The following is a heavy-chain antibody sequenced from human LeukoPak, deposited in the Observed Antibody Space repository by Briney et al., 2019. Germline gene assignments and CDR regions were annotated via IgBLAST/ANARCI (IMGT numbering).Heavy chain of an antibody. Sequence: ASVKVSCKASGYTFTGYYMHWVRQAPGQGLEWMGWINPNSGGTNYAQKFQGRVTMTRDTSISTAYMELSRLRSDDTAVYYCARIGIPQPRHWFDPWGQGTLVTVSS. D-gene: IGHD5-18*01. J-gene: IGHJ5*02. CDR2: INPNSGGT. V-gene: IGHV1-2*02. CDR3: ARIGIPQPRHWFDP. CDR1: GYTFTGYY.